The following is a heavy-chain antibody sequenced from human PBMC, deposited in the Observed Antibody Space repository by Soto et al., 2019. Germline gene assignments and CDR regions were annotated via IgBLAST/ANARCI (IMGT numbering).Heavy chain of an antibody. Sequence: QVQLQQSGPGLVKPSQTLSLTCAISGDSISSNSAAWNWIRQSPSRGFEWLGRTYYRSRWYHDYSVSVKSRIIINPVTSKNQVSLQLNSVTPDDTAVYDCASYRYDYWGQGTVVTVSS. CDR2: TYYRSRWYH. CDR3: ASYRYDY. V-gene: IGHV6-1*01. J-gene: IGHJ4*02. D-gene: IGHD4-4*01. CDR1: GDSISSNSAA.